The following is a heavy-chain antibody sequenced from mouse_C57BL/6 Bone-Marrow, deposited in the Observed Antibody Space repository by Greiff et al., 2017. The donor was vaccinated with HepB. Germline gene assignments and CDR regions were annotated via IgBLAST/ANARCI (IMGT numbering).Heavy chain of an antibody. V-gene: IGHV5-4*01. J-gene: IGHJ2*01. CDR1: GFTFNSYA. Sequence: EVKLMESGGGLVKPGGSLKLSCAASGFTFNSYAMSWVRQTPEKRLEWVATISDGGSYTYYPDNVKGRFTISRDNAKNNLYLQMGHLKSEDTAMYYCARDGDYPDYWGQGTTLTVSS. D-gene: IGHD2-4*01. CDR3: ARDGDYPDY. CDR2: ISDGGSYT.